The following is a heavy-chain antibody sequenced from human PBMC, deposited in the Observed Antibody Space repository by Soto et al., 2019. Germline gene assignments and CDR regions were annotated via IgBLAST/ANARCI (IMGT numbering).Heavy chain of an antibody. Sequence: GGSLRLSCAASGFTFSSYAMKWVRQAPGKGLEWVSLIGESGTPTYYADSVKGRFTISRDNSKNTLYLQMNSLRAEDTAVYYCAKVLWEPRDADAFDIWGQGTMVTVSS. V-gene: IGHV3-23*01. J-gene: IGHJ3*02. CDR3: AKVLWEPRDADAFDI. CDR2: IGESGTPT. CDR1: GFTFSSYA. D-gene: IGHD1-26*01.